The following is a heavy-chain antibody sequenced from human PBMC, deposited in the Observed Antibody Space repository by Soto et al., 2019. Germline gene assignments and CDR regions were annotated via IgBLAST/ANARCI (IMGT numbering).Heavy chain of an antibody. J-gene: IGHJ4*02. V-gene: IGHV1-18*01. D-gene: IGHD3-10*01. CDR1: GYTFSNYG. CDR2: ISVYNYNT. Sequence: QVQLVQSGAEVKKPGASVKVSCKTSGYTFSNYGIAWVRQAPGQGLEWMGWISVYNYNTNYAQKLQGRVTMTRDISTSTAYMELRSLISDDTAVYYCARGVGYYGSGTYPFDYLGQGTLVTVSS. CDR3: ARGVGYYGSGTYPFDY.